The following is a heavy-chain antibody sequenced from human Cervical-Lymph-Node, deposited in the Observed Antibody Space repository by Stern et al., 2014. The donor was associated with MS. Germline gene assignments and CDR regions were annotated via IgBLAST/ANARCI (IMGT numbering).Heavy chain of an antibody. CDR1: GFTFSYHA. Sequence: VQLVESGGAVVQPGRSLRLSCAASGFTFSYHAIHWVRHAPRTGLEWVAVISYGGSDNYYAGSVKGRFTISRDKSKNTLYLQMNSLRAEDTAVYYCARGGAVTSSEYYFDYWGQGTLVTVSS. D-gene: IGHD4-17*01. V-gene: IGHV3-30*01. CDR3: ARGGAVTSSEYYFDY. CDR2: ISYGGSDN. J-gene: IGHJ4*02.